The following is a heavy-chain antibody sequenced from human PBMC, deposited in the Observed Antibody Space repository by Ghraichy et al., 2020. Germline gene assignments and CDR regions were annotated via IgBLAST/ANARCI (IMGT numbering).Heavy chain of an antibody. Sequence: SETLSLTCAVYGRSFSGYYWSWIRQPPGKGLEWIGEINHSGRTNYNPSLKSRVTISVDTSKNQFSLKLSSVTAADTAVYYCSRDFATFGSGNFDPWGQGTLVTVSS. D-gene: IGHD3-10*01. J-gene: IGHJ5*02. CDR1: GRSFSGYY. CDR2: INHSGRT. V-gene: IGHV4-34*01. CDR3: SRDFATFGSGNFDP.